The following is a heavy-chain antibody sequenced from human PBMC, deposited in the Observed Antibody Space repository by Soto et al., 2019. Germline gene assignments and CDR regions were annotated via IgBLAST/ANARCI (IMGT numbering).Heavy chain of an antibody. CDR1: GGTFSSYA. V-gene: IGHV1-69*01. CDR3: ARLRRPTAPGVGSPFDY. CDR2: IIPIFGTA. J-gene: IGHJ4*02. D-gene: IGHD3-3*01. Sequence: QVQLVQSGAEVKKPGSSVKVSCKASGGTFSSYAISWVRQAPGQGLEWMGGIIPIFGTANYALKFQGRVTITADESTSTDYMELSSLRSEDTAVYYCARLRRPTAPGVGSPFDYWGQRTLFTVSS.